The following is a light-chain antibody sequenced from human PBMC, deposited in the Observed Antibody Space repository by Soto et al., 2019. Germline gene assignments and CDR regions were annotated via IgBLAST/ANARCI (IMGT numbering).Light chain of an antibody. J-gene: IGLJ1*01. CDR2: EVT. Sequence: QSVLTQPASVSGSRGQSITISCVGRNTDVGQDNSVSWYQQGPGKAPKLLIFEVTNRPSGVSSRFSGSRSANTASLTISGLQPDDEGDYFCVSYTDTDTLVFGTGTKGTVL. CDR3: VSYTDTDTLV. V-gene: IGLV2-14*01. CDR1: NTDVGQDNS.